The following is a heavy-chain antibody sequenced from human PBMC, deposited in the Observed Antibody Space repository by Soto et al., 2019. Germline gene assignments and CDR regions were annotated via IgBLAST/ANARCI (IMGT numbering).Heavy chain of an antibody. Sequence: SETLSLTCTVSCGSISSCGYYWSWIRQHPGKGLEWIGYIYYSGSTYYNPSLQSRLTMSVETSKNQFSLNLTSVTAADTAVYYCATSNTTCPGCHSWGQGTLVTVSS. J-gene: IGHJ5*02. CDR2: IYYSGST. D-gene: IGHD2-2*01. V-gene: IGHV4-31*03. CDR1: CGSISSCGYY. CDR3: ATSNTTCPGCHS.